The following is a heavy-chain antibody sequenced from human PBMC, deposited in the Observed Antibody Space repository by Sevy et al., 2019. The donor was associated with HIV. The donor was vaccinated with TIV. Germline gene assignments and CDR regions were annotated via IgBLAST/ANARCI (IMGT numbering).Heavy chain of an antibody. CDR2: INPSGGGT. V-gene: IGHV1-46*01. Sequence: ASVKVSCKASGYTFTSYYIHWVRQAPGQGLECMGIINPSGGGTNYAQKFQGRVTFTRDTSTSTVYMELSSLRAEDTAVYYCARVESCGGDCYYSDYWGQGTQVTVSS. CDR1: GYTFTSYY. CDR3: ARVESCGGDCYYSDY. D-gene: IGHD2-21*02. J-gene: IGHJ4*02.